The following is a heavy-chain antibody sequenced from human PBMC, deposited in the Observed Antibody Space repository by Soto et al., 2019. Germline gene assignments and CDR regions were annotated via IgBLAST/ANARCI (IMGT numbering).Heavy chain of an antibody. CDR1: GFTFNTHG. D-gene: IGHD2-21*02. CDR3: ARSDCTSAYCYSWPFNYGVDV. J-gene: IGHJ6*02. CDR2: IWYDGSNK. V-gene: IGHV3-33*08. Sequence: GGSLRLSCTTSGFTFNTHGMHWVRQAPGKGLEWVAIIWYDGSNKYYADSVKGRFTISRDNSKNTLYLQMNSLRAEDTALYYCARSDCTSAYCYSWPFNYGVDVWGQGTTVTVSS.